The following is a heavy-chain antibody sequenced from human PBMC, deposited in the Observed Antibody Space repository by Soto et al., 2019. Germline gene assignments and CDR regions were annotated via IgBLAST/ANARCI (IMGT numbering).Heavy chain of an antibody. V-gene: IGHV1-18*01. CDR1: GYTFTRYG. Sequence: GASVKVSCKASGYTFTRYGISWLRQAPGQGLEWVGWISAHNGDTRYAQNLQGRITMTTDTFTNTAYMELTSLTSDDTAVYYCARDWSRYYDSSGLMWFYWGQGTLVTVSS. J-gene: IGHJ4*02. CDR3: ARDWSRYYDSSGLMWFY. D-gene: IGHD3-22*01. CDR2: ISAHNGDT.